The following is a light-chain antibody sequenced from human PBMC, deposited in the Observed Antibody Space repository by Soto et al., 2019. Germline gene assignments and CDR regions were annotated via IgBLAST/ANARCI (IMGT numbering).Light chain of an antibody. CDR1: QSVSSK. CDR2: GAS. CDR3: QHYNYCPPTWT. J-gene: IGKJ1*01. Sequence: EIVMTQSPATLSVSPGERATLSCRASQSVSSKLAWYQQKPGQVPRVLIYGASTRATGIPARFSGSGSGTEFTLTISILQSEDFAVYFCQHYNYCPPTWTFGQGTRVEIK. V-gene: IGKV3-15*01.